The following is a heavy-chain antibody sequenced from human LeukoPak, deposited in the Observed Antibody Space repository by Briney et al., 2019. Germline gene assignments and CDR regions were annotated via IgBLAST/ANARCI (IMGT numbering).Heavy chain of an antibody. CDR1: GYTFTSYY. CDR3: ARGGDYGDGGWDYFDY. D-gene: IGHD4-17*01. V-gene: IGHV1-46*01. J-gene: IGHJ4*02. CDR2: INPSGGST. Sequence: VASVKVSCKASGYTFTSYYMHWVRQAPGQGLEWMGIINPSGGSTSYAQKFQGRVTMTRDTSTSAVYMELSSLRSEDTAVYYCARGGDYGDGGWDYFDYWGQGTLVTVSS.